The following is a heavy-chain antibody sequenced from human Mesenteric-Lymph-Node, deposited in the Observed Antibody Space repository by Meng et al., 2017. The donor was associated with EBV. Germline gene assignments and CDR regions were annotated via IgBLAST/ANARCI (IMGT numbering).Heavy chain of an antibody. Sequence: GPGHGLVRLWGTLPLTGGGFGVSVRTDFWWNWVPRSPGGGLEWIGQIYNSGITNYNPSLKSRVTISLDTSKNQFSLKLTSLTAADTAIYYCAKSLDSGGYYFDLWGQGSLVTVSS. J-gene: IGHJ4*02. D-gene: IGHD2-15*01. CDR1: GVSVRTDFW. CDR3: AKSLDSGGYYFDL. CDR2: IYNSGIT. V-gene: IGHV4-4*02.